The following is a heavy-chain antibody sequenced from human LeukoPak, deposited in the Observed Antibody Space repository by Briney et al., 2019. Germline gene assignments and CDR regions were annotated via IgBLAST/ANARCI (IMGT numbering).Heavy chain of an antibody. CDR1: GFTFSSYA. V-gene: IGHV3-23*01. CDR3: AKVDSYSSGYYYDY. CDR2: ISGSGGST. D-gene: IGHD3-22*01. Sequence: GGSLRLSCAASGFTFSSYAMSWFRQAPGKGLEWVSAISGSGGSTYYADSVKGRFTISRDNSKNTLYLQMNSLRAEDTAVYYCAKVDSYSSGYYYDYWGQGTLVTVSS. J-gene: IGHJ4*02.